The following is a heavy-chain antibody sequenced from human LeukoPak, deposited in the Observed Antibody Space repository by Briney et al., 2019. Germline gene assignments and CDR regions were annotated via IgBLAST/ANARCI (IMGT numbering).Heavy chain of an antibody. Sequence: PSETLSLTCSVPGGSSRGYYWRGSRQPAGKGLEWIGRVFTDGSSNYNPSLKSRVTMSVDTSNNQFSLKLSSVTAADPAVYYCAGDLGLSLDYWGQGTLVTVSS. CDR3: AGDLGLSLDY. CDR2: VFTDGSS. J-gene: IGHJ4*02. CDR1: GGSSRGYY. V-gene: IGHV4-4*07. D-gene: IGHD3-16*01.